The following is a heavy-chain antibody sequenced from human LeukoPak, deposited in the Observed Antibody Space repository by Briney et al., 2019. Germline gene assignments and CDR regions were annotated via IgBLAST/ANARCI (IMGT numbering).Heavy chain of an antibody. CDR2: IKQDGSEK. J-gene: IGHJ4*02. Sequence: GGSLRLSCAASGFTFSSYWMTWVRQAPRKGLEWVANIKQDGSEKYYVDSVKGRFTISRDNAKNSLFLQMNTLRAEDTAVYYCARSEYHFWSTYPFDYWGQGTLVTVSS. D-gene: IGHD3-3*01. V-gene: IGHV3-7*01. CDR1: GFTFSSYW. CDR3: ARSEYHFWSTYPFDY.